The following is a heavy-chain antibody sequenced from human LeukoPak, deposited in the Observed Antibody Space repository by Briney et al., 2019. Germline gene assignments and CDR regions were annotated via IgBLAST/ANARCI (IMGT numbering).Heavy chain of an antibody. V-gene: IGHV4-34*01. CDR3: ARSYDPSLFDY. CDR2: INHSGST. CDR1: GGSISSYY. J-gene: IGHJ4*02. D-gene: IGHD3-16*01. Sequence: KPSETLSLTCTVSGGSISSYYWSWIRQPPGKGLEWIGEINHSGSTNYNPSLKSRVTISVDTSKNQFSLKLSSVTAADTAVYYCARSYDPSLFDYWGQGTLVTVSS.